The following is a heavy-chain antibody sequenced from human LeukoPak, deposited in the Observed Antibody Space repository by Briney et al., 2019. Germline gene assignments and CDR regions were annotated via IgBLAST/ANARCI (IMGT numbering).Heavy chain of an antibody. CDR2: TSYNGNT. CDR1: GYTFSNYG. J-gene: IGHJ4*02. Sequence: ASVKVSCKASGYTFSNYGIGWVRQAPGLGLEWMGWTSYNGNTNYAQKFQDRVTMTTDTSTTTAYMELRSLESDDTAVYYCARHSGSGWQALGYWGQGTLVTVSS. CDR3: ARHSGSGWQALGY. D-gene: IGHD6-19*01. V-gene: IGHV1-18*04.